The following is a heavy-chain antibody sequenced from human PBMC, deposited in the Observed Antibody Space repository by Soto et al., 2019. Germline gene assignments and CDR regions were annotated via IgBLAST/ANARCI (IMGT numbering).Heavy chain of an antibody. CDR1: GFTFSSYG. J-gene: IGHJ4*02. CDR3: ARVMAVAGTIDY. CDR2: IWYDGSNK. V-gene: IGHV3-33*01. Sequence: GGSLRLSCAASGFTFSSYGMHWVRQAPGKGLEWVAVIWYDGSNKYYADSVKGRFTISRDNSKNTLYLQMNSLRAEDTAVYYCARVMAVAGTIDYWGQGTLVTVSS. D-gene: IGHD6-19*01.